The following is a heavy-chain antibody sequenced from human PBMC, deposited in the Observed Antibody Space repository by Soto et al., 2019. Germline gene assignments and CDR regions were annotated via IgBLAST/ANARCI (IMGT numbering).Heavy chain of an antibody. D-gene: IGHD6-13*01. CDR2: ISSVGGST. CDR3: AKGTISAASGGSYFVY. V-gene: IGHV3-23*01. J-gene: IGHJ4*02. CDR1: GFTFSSYA. Sequence: GGSLRLSCVASGFTFSSYAMSWVRRAPGKGLEWVSTISSVGGSTYYAGSVKGRFTISRDNSKNTLYLQMNSLRAEDTVVYYCAKGTISAASGGSYFVYWGQGSLVTVSS.